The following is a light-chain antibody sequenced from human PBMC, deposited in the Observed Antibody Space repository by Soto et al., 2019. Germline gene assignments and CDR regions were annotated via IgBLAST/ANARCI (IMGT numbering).Light chain of an antibody. CDR3: QQYNDWPPKIT. Sequence: EIVMTQSPATLSVSPGERATLSCRASQSVSSNLAWYQQEPGQAPRLLIYGASTSATGIPARFSGSGYGTEFTLTISSLQSEDFAVYYCQQYNDWPPKITCGQGTRLEI. V-gene: IGKV3-15*01. J-gene: IGKJ5*01. CDR2: GAS. CDR1: QSVSSN.